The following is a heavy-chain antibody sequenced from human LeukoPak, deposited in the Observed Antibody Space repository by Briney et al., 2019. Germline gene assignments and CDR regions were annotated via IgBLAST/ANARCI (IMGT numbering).Heavy chain of an antibody. CDR1: GYTFIGYY. J-gene: IGHJ4*02. CDR2: IDPGGDTT. Sequence: ASVKVSCKASGYTFIGYYIHWVRQAPGQGLEWMGIIDPGGDTTSYAQKVQGRVTMTTDTSTSTAYMELRSLRSDDAAVYYCARDSLKRTDYWGQGTLVTVSS. V-gene: IGHV1-46*01. CDR3: ARDSLKRTDY.